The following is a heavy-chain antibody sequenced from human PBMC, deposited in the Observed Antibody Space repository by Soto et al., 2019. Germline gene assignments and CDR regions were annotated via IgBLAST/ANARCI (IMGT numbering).Heavy chain of an antibody. CDR1: GYTFIHYY. Sequence: QVQLVQSGAEVQKPGASVKISCKASGYTFIHYYIHWVRQAPGQGLEWMAIINPNGGSTNYAQTCQGRVTVTSDTSTTTGSMELNSLESDDTAVYFCARSLLQGDFWGQGTLVTVSS. V-gene: IGHV1-46*01. D-gene: IGHD2-21*01. J-gene: IGHJ4*02. CDR3: ARSLLQGDF. CDR2: INPNGGST.